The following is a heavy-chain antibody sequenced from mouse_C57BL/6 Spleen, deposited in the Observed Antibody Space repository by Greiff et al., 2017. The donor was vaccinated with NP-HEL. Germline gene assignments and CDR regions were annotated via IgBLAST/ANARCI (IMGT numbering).Heavy chain of an antibody. CDR2: ISSGGSYT. V-gene: IGHV5-6*01. CDR1: GFTFSSYG. CDR3: ARERESNYEGAMDY. Sequence: EVQVVESGGDLVKPGGSLKLSCAASGFTFSSYGMSWVRQTPDKRLEWVATISSGGSYTYYPDSVKGRFTISRDNAKNTLYLQMSSLKSEDTAMYYGARERESNYEGAMDYWGQGTSVTVSS. J-gene: IGHJ4*01. D-gene: IGHD2-5*01.